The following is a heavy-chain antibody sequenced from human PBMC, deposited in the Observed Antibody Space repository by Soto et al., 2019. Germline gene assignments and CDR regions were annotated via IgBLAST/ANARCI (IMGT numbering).Heavy chain of an antibody. D-gene: IGHD3-10*01. CDR1: GYTFTGYY. CDR3: ARAPRGNYGYPSYFDD. V-gene: IGHV1-2*04. CDR2: INPNSGGT. J-gene: IGHJ4*02. Sequence: ASVKVSCKASGYTFTGYYMHWVRQAPGQGLEWMGWINPNSGGTNYAQKFQGWVTMTRDTSISTAYMELSRLRSDDTAVYYCARAPRGNYGYPSYFDDWGQGTLVTVSS.